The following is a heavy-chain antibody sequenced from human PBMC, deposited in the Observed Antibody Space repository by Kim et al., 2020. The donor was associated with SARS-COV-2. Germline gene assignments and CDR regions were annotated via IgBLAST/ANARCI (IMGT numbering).Heavy chain of an antibody. Sequence: GGSLRLSCAASGFTFTNAWMSWVRQAPGRGLEWVGRIKRETDAVTIDYAAPVEGRFTISRDDSKNTLYLQMNSLETEDTAVYYCATPAPGINGAQPFDYWGQGTLVTVSS. V-gene: IGHV3-15*01. J-gene: IGHJ4*02. CDR2: IKRETDAVTI. CDR1: GFTFTNAW. D-gene: IGHD1-20*01. CDR3: ATPAPGINGAQPFDY.